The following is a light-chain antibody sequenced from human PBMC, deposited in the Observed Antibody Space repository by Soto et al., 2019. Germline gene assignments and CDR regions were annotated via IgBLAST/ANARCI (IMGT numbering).Light chain of an antibody. J-gene: IGKJ4*01. CDR3: QQYDSSVT. V-gene: IGKV3-20*01. CDR1: QSVHTNY. Sequence: EIVLTQSPGTLSLSPGERATLSCRASQSVHTNYLAWYQQRPDQAPRLLIYGASSRATGIPDRFSGSGSGTDFTLTISRLEPEDLAVYYCQQYDSSVTFGGGTKVEIK. CDR2: GAS.